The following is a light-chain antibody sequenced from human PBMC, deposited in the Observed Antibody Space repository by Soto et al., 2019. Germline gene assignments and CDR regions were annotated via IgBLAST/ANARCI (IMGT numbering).Light chain of an antibody. CDR2: DVS. CDR3: SSYTSSASLDV. CDR1: SSDVGGYNY. Sequence: QSVLTQPASVSGSPGQSITISCTGTSSDVGGYNYVSWYQHHPGKAPKLLIYDVSDRPSGVSNRFSGSKSGNTASLTISGLQTEGEAFYYCSSYTSSASLDVFGAGTKVT. J-gene: IGLJ1*01. V-gene: IGLV2-14*03.